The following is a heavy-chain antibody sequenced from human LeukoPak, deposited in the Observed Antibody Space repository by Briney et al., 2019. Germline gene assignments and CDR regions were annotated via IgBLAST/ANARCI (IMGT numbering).Heavy chain of an antibody. CDR3: ARNPRRVRGAHGAFDI. CDR2: IYYSGST. CDR1: GGSISSSSYY. V-gene: IGHV4-39*07. D-gene: IGHD3-10*01. J-gene: IGHJ3*02. Sequence: SETLSLTCTVSGGSISSSSYYWGWIRQPPGKGLEWIGSIYYSGSTNYNPSLKSRVTISVDTSKNQFSLKLSSVTAADTAVYYCARNPRRVRGAHGAFDIWGQGTMVTVSS.